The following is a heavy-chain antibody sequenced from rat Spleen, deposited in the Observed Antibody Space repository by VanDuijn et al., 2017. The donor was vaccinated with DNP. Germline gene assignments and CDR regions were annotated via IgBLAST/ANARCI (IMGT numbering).Heavy chain of an antibody. CDR3: ATRGEGIVH. Sequence: EVQLVESGGGLVQPGRSLKLSCAASGFTFSNYYMAWVSQAPAKGLEWVASITTGGGYTYYRDSVKGRFTISRNNARSTLYLQMDSLGSDDTATYYCATRGEGIVHWGQGLMVTVSS. CDR2: ITTGGGYT. J-gene: IGHJ2*01. CDR1: GFTFSNYY. D-gene: IGHD1-11*01. V-gene: IGHV5-25*01.